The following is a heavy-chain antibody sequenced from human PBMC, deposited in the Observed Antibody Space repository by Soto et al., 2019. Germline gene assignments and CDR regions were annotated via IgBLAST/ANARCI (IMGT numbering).Heavy chain of an antibody. D-gene: IGHD3-22*01. CDR2: VYYSGST. V-gene: IGHV4-30-4*01. J-gene: IGHJ2*01. CDR3: ARMSYFYDKWYFDL. CDR1: GASINNNDYY. Sequence: QLQESGPGLVMPSQTLSLTCTVSGASINNNDYYWSWIRQTPGKGLEWIGYVYYSGSTDYIPSLKSRLSMSIDKSQNQFTLKLKSVTAADTATYYCARMSYFYDKWYFDLWGRGTLVTVSS.